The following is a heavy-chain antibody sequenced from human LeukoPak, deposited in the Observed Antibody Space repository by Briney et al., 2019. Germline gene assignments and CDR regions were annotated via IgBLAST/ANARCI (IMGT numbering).Heavy chain of an antibody. J-gene: IGHJ3*02. Sequence: SETLSLTCTVSGGSIRSYYWSWIRQPPGKGLEWIGYIYYSESANYNPSLKSRITISLDTSKNQFSLKLSSVTAADTAVYYCARVGGYPLSAFDIWGQGTMVTVSS. CDR2: IYYSESA. CDR1: GGSIRSYY. D-gene: IGHD3-22*01. V-gene: IGHV4-59*08. CDR3: ARVGGYPLSAFDI.